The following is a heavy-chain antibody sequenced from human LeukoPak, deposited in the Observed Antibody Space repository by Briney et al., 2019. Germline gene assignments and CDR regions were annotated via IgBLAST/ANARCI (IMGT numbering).Heavy chain of an antibody. D-gene: IGHD6-19*01. CDR3: ARDRVVAGNFGAFDI. V-gene: IGHV1-46*01. Sequence: ASVKVSCKASGYTFTSYYMHWVRQAPGQGLEWRGIINPSGGSTSYAQKFRGRVTMTRDTSTSTVYMELSSLRAEDTAVYYCARDRVVAGNFGAFDIWGQGTMVTVSS. CDR1: GYTFTSYY. CDR2: INPSGGST. J-gene: IGHJ3*02.